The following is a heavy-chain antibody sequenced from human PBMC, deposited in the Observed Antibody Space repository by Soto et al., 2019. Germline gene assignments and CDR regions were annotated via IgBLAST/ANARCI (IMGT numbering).Heavy chain of an antibody. CDR2: ISHSGTS. Sequence: PAETLSLSCTASGYSISSGYYCCWILHTPGKGLEWIGSISHSGTSFYNPSLKGRVTISMDTSNNHFSLKLNSLTATDTAVYYCARAPGGNSGWDHWFDLWGQGTLVTVSS. D-gene: IGHD2-21*02. CDR3: ARAPGGNSGWDHWFDL. V-gene: IGHV4-38-2*02. J-gene: IGHJ5*02. CDR1: GYSISSGYY.